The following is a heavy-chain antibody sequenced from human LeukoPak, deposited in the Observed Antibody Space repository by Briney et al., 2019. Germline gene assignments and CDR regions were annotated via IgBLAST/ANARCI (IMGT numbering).Heavy chain of an antibody. CDR2: ISYSGST. Sequence: PSETLSLTCTVSGGSISSYFWSWIRQPPGKGLEWIGYISYSGSTNYNPSLKSRVTILMDTSKKQFSLKLSSVTAADTAVYHCARELIVGATMAFGMWGQGTRVTVSS. CDR1: GGSISSYF. V-gene: IGHV4-59*01. D-gene: IGHD1-26*01. J-gene: IGHJ3*02. CDR3: ARELIVGATMAFGM.